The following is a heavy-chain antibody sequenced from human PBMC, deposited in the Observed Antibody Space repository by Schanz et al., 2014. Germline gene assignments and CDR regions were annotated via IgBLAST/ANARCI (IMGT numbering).Heavy chain of an antibody. CDR1: GFTVNTNY. V-gene: IGHV3-53*01. Sequence: EVQLVESGGGLIQPGGSLRLSCAVSGFTVNTNYMSWVRQAPGKGLEWISSMYINSGSTQYADSVKGRFIISRDSSKNTLFLQMNSLRAEDTDVYFCARDGGRDGYNLAFDVWGQGTLVTVSS. CDR2: MYINSGST. CDR3: ARDGGRDGYNLAFDV. D-gene: IGHD5-12*01. J-gene: IGHJ3*01.